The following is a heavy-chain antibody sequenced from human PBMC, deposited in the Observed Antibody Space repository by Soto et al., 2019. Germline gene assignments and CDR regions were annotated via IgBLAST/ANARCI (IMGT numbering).Heavy chain of an antibody. CDR1: GFSFRDHS. D-gene: IGHD2-21*02. CDR3: ERLPKGSVVTG. V-gene: IGHV3-48*02. CDR2: ISSSSENI. J-gene: IGHJ4*01. Sequence: GGSLRLSCVGSGFSFRDHSMNWVRQPPGKGLQWISYISSSSENIYYADSVKGRFTVSRDNAKNTLFLQMNSLRDDDSAIYYSERLPKGSVVTGWGQGSLVTVSS.